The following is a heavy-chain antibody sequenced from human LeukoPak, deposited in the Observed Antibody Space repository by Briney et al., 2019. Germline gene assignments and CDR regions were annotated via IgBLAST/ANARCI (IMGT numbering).Heavy chain of an antibody. CDR3: ARGGGDGYNSYFDY. J-gene: IGHJ4*02. D-gene: IGHD5-24*01. CDR2: INHSGST. Sequence: SETLSLTCAVYGGSFSGYYWSWIRQPPGKGLEWIGEINHSGSTNYNPSLKSRVTISVDTSKNQFSLKLSSVTAADTAVYYCARGGGDGYNSYFDYWGQGTLVTVSS. CDR1: GGSFSGYY. V-gene: IGHV4-34*01.